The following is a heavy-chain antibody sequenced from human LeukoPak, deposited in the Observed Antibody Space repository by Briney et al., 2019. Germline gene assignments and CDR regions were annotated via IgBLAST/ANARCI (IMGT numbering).Heavy chain of an antibody. Sequence: SETLSLTCTVSGGSISSSSYYWSWIRQPAGKGLEWIGRIYTSGSTNYNPSLKSRVTMSVDTSKNQFSLKLSSVTAADTAVYYCARGQRELRGGFDPWGQGTLVTVSS. CDR3: ARGQRELRGGFDP. D-gene: IGHD1-26*01. CDR2: IYTSGST. V-gene: IGHV4-61*02. CDR1: GGSISSSSYY. J-gene: IGHJ5*02.